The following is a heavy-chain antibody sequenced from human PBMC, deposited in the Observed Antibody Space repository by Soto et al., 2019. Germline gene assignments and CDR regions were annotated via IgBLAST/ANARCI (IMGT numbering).Heavy chain of an antibody. V-gene: IGHV4-61*01. CDR2: IYYSGST. Sequence: ASETLSLTCTVSGGSVSSGSYYWSWIRQPPGKGLEWIGYIYYSGSTNYNPSLKSRVTISVDTSKNQFSLKLSSVTAADTAVYYCARGAGIAASRYYYYGMDVWGQGTTVTVSS. D-gene: IGHD6-13*01. J-gene: IGHJ6*02. CDR3: ARGAGIAASRYYYYGMDV. CDR1: GGSVSSGSYY.